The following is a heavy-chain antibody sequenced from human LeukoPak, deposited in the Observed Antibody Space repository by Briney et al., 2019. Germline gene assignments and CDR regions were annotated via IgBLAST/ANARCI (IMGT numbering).Heavy chain of an antibody. CDR2: ISTYNGNT. CDR1: GYTFTSYG. J-gene: IGHJ5*02. Sequence: ASVKVSCKTSGYTFTSYGITWVRQAPGQGLEWMGWISTYNGNTNYAQKLQGRVTITTDTSTSTVYMELRSLRSDDTAVYYCARDQYYDSKGWFDPWGQGTLVTVYS. D-gene: IGHD3-16*01. V-gene: IGHV1-18*01. CDR3: ARDQYYDSKGWFDP.